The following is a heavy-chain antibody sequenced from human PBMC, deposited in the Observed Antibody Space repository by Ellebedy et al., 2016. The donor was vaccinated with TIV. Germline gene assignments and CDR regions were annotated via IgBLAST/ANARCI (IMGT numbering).Heavy chain of an antibody. CDR2: INPSGGST. J-gene: IGHJ3*02. Sequence: AASVKVSCKASGGTFSSYAISWVRRAPGQGLEWMGIINPSGGSTSYAQKFQGRVTMTRDTSTSTVYMELSSLRSEDTAVYYCARARGWVGQQLVGNAFDIWGQGTMVTVSS. CDR1: GGTFSSYA. CDR3: ARARGWVGQQLVGNAFDI. V-gene: IGHV1-46*01. D-gene: IGHD6-13*01.